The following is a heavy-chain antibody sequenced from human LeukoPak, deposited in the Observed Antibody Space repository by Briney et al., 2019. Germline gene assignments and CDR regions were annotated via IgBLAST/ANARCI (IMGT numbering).Heavy chain of an antibody. CDR1: GYTFTGYY. V-gene: IGHV1-2*02. D-gene: IGHD5-18*01. CDR2: INTNSGGT. CDR3: ARDRGYSYGNYFDY. Sequence: APVKVSCKASGYTFTGYYIHWVRQAPGQGLEWMGWINTNSGGTNYAQKFQGRVTMTRDTSISTAYMELSRLRSDDTAVYYCARDRGYSYGNYFDYWGQGTLVTVSS. J-gene: IGHJ4*02.